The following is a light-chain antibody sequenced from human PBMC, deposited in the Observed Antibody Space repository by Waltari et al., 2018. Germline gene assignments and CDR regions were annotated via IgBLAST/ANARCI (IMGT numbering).Light chain of an antibody. Sequence: QLVLTQSPSASASLGASVKLTCTLSSGHSSHDIAWLQEQPGKGPRYLRKVNSDGSHSKGDEIPDRFSGSSSGAERYLTISSLQSEDEADYYCQTGGHGTWVFGGGTKLTVL. CDR3: QTGGHGTWV. CDR2: VNSDGSH. CDR1: SGHSSHD. V-gene: IGLV4-69*01. J-gene: IGLJ3*02.